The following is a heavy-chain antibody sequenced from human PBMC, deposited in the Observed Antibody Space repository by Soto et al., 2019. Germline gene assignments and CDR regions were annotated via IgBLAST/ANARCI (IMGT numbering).Heavy chain of an antibody. CDR3: ATTGYSSSWYIVGPHPSGP. D-gene: IGHD6-13*01. CDR2: INHSGST. J-gene: IGHJ5*02. V-gene: IGHV4-34*01. CDR1: GGSFSGYY. Sequence: SETLSLTCAVYGGSFSGYYWSWIRQPPGKGLEWIGEINHSGSTNYNPSLKSRVTISVDTSKNQFSLKLSSVTAADTAVYYCATTGYSSSWYIVGPHPSGPWGQGTLVTVSS.